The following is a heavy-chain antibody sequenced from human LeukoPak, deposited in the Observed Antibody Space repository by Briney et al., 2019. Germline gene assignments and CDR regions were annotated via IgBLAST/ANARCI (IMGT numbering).Heavy chain of an antibody. CDR2: IYTSGST. D-gene: IGHD3-3*01. CDR1: GGSISSYY. CDR3: ARSRITIFGVAPCWFDP. J-gene: IGHJ5*02. Sequence: SETLSLTCTVSGGSISSYYWSWIRQPAGKGLEWIGRIYTSGSTNYNPSLKSRVTISVDTSKNQFSLKLSSVTAADTAVYYCARSRITIFGVAPCWFDPWGQGTLVTVSS. V-gene: IGHV4-4*07.